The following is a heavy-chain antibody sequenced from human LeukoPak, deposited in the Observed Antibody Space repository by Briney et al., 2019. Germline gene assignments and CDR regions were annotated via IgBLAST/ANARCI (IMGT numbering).Heavy chain of an antibody. CDR2: IYRGGST. CDR3: ARGGDSYGYFDN. D-gene: IGHD5-18*01. V-gene: IGHV3-53*01. Sequence: GGSLRLSCAASGFIVSAYFMTWVRQAPGKGLEWVSVIYRGGSTYYTDSVKGRFTISRDNSKNTVYLQMNSLRAEDTAVYYCARGGDSYGYFDNWGQGILVTVPS. J-gene: IGHJ4*02. CDR1: GFIVSAYF.